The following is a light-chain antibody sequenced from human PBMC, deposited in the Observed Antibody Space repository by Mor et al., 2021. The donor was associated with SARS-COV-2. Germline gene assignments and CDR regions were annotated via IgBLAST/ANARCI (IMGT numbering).Light chain of an antibody. CDR3: QQFRSYPRT. CDR1: QSISNW. CDR2: KAS. J-gene: IGKJ1*01. Sequence: VGDRVTIASRARQSISNWLAWYQQKPGKAPKLLIYKASSLESGVPSRFSGGGSGTEFTLTISSLQPDDFATYYCQQFRSYPRTFGQGTK. V-gene: IGKV1-5*03.